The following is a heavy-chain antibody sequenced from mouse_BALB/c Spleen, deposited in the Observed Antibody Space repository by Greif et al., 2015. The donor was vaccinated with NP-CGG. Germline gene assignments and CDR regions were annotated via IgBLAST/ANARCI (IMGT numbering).Heavy chain of an antibody. D-gene: IGHD1-1*01. J-gene: IGHJ3*01. CDR2: IDPANGNT. CDR3: AAYYDGPAWFAY. CDR1: GFNIKDTY. Sequence: VQLQQPGAELVKPGASVKLSCTASGFNIKDTYMHWVKQRPEQGLEWIGRIDPANGNTKYDPKFQGKATITADTSSNTAFLQLSSLTSEDTAVYYCAAYYDGPAWFAYWGQGTLVTVSA. V-gene: IGHV14-3*02.